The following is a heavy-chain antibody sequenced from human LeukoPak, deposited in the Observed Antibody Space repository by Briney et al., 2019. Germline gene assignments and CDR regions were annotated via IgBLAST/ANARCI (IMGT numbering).Heavy chain of an antibody. J-gene: IGHJ4*02. CDR1: GFTFSSYE. V-gene: IGHV3-48*03. CDR2: ISSGGTTL. D-gene: IGHD3-3*01. CDR3: ARASFGWIDY. Sequence: GGSLRLSCAASGFTFSSYEMNWVRQAPGKRLEWVSYISSGGTTLYYADSVKGRFTISRDNVKNSLYLQMNSLSAEDTAVYYCARASFGWIDYWGQGTLVTVSS.